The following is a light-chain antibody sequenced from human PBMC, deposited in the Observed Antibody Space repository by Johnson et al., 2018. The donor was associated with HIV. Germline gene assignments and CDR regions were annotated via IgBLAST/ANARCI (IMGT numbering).Light chain of an antibody. CDR3: GTWDNGLITYV. CDR2: DNN. CDR1: SSNIGNNY. V-gene: IGLV1-51*01. Sequence: QSVLTQPPSVSAAPGQKVTISCSGSSSNIGNNYVSWYQQLPGTAPKLLIYDNNERPSGIPARFSGSKSGTSATLGITGRQTGDEADYYCGTWDNGLITYVFGTGTKVTVL. J-gene: IGLJ1*01.